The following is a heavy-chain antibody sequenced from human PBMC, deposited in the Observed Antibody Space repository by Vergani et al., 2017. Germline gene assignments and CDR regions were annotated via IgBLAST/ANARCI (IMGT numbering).Heavy chain of an antibody. J-gene: IGHJ4*02. V-gene: IGHV4-34*01. CDR1: GGSFSGYY. CDR2: INHSGST. D-gene: IGHD3-10*01. Sequence: QVQLQQWGAGLLKPSETLSLTCAVYGGSFSGYYWSWIRQPPGKGLEWIGEINHSGSTNYNPSLKSRVTISVDTSKNQFSLKLSSVTAADTAVYYCASGSGPKFLYGSGSRRHGFDYWGQGTLVTVSS. CDR3: ASGSGPKFLYGSGSRRHGFDY.